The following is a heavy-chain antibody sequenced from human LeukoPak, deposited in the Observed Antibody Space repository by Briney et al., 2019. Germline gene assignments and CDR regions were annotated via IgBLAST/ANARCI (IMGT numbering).Heavy chain of an antibody. CDR3: ARDFEGVHRTTNSYTYYYYMDV. J-gene: IGHJ6*03. D-gene: IGHD2/OR15-2a*01. Sequence: PGGSLRLSCAASGFTVSDNYMTWVRQAPGKGLEWVSIIHGGSTYYADSVKGRFTISRDNSKNTVYLQMNSLRAEDTAVYYCARDFEGVHRTTNSYTYYYYMDVWGKGTTVIVSS. V-gene: IGHV3-53*01. CDR2: IHGGST. CDR1: GFTVSDNY.